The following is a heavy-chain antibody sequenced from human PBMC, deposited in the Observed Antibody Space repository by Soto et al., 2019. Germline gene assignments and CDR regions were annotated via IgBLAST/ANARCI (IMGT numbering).Heavy chain of an antibody. CDR1: GFTFSSYA. D-gene: IGHD2-2*01. CDR2: IIDSGGST. CDR3: AKGDIVVVPAAVAAVDY. Sequence: EVQLLESGGGLVQPGGSLRLSCAASGFTFSSYAMSWVRQAPGKGLEWVSGIIDSGGSTYYAASVKGRFTISRDNSKNTLYLQMNSLRAEDTAVYYCAKGDIVVVPAAVAAVDYWGQGTLVTVSS. J-gene: IGHJ4*02. V-gene: IGHV3-23*01.